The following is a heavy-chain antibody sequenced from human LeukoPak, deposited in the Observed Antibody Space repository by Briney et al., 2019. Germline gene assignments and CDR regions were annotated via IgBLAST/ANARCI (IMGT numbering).Heavy chain of an antibody. J-gene: IGHJ4*02. V-gene: IGHV3-48*01. Sequence: PGGSLRLSCAASGFTFSSYSMNWVRQAPGKGLEWVSYISSSSSTIYYADSVKGRFTISRDNAKNSLYLQMNSLRAEDTAVYYCARGTIIAAAGKIDYWGQGTLVTVSS. CDR1: GFTFSSYS. CDR2: ISSSSSTI. D-gene: IGHD6-13*01. CDR3: ARGTIIAAAGKIDY.